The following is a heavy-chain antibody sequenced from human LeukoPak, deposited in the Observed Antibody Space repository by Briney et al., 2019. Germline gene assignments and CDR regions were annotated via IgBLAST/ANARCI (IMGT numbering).Heavy chain of an antibody. V-gene: IGHV3-11*04. J-gene: IGHJ6*03. CDR2: ISNSGSTI. D-gene: IGHD5-24*01. CDR3: ARVCRDDYNGYYYYYYYMDV. Sequence: KPGGSLRLSCAASGFTFSDYYMSWIRQAPGKGLEWISYISNSGSTIYYADSVKGRFTVSRDNAKNSLYLQMNSLRAEDTAVYYCARVCRDDYNGYYYYYYYMDVWGKGTTVTVSS. CDR1: GFTFSDYY.